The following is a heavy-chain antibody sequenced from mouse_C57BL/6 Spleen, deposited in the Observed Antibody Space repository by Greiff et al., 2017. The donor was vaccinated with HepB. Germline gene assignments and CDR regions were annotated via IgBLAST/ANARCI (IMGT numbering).Heavy chain of an antibody. CDR3: ARSEIYYDYDDLYV. D-gene: IGHD2-4*01. V-gene: IGHV1-26*01. Sequence: EVQLQQSGPELVKPGASVKISCKASGYTFTDYYMNWVKQSHGKSLEWIGDINPNNGGTSYNQKFKGKATLTVDKSSSTAYMELRSLTSEDSAVYYCARSEIYYDYDDLYVWGTGTTVTVSS. CDR1: GYTFTDYY. CDR2: INPNNGGT. J-gene: IGHJ1*03.